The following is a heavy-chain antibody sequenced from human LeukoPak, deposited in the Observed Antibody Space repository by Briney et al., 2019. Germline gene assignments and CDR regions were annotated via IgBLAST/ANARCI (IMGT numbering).Heavy chain of an antibody. CDR3: AKDLAILTGYYKGFDY. V-gene: IGHV3-30*18. CDR1: GFTFSSYG. Sequence: PGRSLRLSCAASGFTFSSYGMHWVRQAPGKGLEWVAVISYEGSNKYHADSVKGRFTISRDNSKNTLYLQMNSLRAEDTAVYYCAKDLAILTGYYKGFDYWGQGTLVTVSS. J-gene: IGHJ4*02. CDR2: ISYEGSNK. D-gene: IGHD3-9*01.